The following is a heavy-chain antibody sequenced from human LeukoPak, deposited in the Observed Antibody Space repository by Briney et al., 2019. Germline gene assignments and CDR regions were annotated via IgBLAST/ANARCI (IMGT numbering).Heavy chain of an antibody. D-gene: IGHD4-23*01. V-gene: IGHV7-4-1*02. J-gene: IGHJ4*02. CDR2: INTNTGNP. CDR3: ARDATTAVFDY. Sequence: EASVKVSCKASGYTFTRYAMNWVRQAPGQGLEWMGWINTNTGNPTYAQGFTGRFVFSLDTSVSTAYLQISSLKAEDTAVYYCARDATTAVFDYWGQGTLVTVSS. CDR1: GYTFTRYA.